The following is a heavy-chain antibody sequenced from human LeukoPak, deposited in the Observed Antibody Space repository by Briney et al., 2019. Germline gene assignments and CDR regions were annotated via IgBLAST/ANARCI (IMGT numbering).Heavy chain of an antibody. D-gene: IGHD6-13*01. J-gene: IGHJ4*02. CDR2: ISSSSRYI. CDR1: GFTFSSYS. V-gene: IGHV3-21*01. CDR3: AKAMGSISWAFDS. Sequence: GGSLRLSCAASGFTFSSYSMNWVRQAPGKGLEWVSSISSSSRYIHYADSVKGRFTISRENDKNSLYLQMNSLRAEDTAVYYCAKAMGSISWAFDSWGQGTLVTVSS.